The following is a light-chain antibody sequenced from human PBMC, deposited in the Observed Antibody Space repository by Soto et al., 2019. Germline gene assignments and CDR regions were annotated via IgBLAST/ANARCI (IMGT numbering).Light chain of an antibody. CDR1: QTISSNY. CDR3: EQYGSSPRT. CDR2: GIS. Sequence: PGDRATLSCRASQTISSNYFAWYQQKPGQAPRLLIYGISSRATGIPDRFSGSGSGTDFTLTINRLEPEDFAVYYCEQYGSSPRTFGQGTKVEIK. V-gene: IGKV3-20*01. J-gene: IGKJ1*01.